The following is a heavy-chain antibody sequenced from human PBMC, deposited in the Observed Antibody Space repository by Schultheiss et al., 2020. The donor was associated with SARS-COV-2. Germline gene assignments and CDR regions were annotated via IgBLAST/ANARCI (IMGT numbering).Heavy chain of an antibody. CDR1: GFTFSDYY. J-gene: IGHJ5*02. Sequence: GGSLRLSCAASGFTFSDYYMSWIRQTPGKGLEWVSGINWNGASTSYADSVKGRFTISRDNAKNSLFLEMNSLRVDDTAVYFCARDLGQRAAWGQGTLVTVSS. V-gene: IGHV3-20*04. CDR3: ARDLGQRAA. CDR2: INWNGAST. D-gene: IGHD3-16*01.